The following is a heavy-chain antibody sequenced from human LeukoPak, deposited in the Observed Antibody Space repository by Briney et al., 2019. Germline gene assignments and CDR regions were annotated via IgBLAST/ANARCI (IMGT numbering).Heavy chain of an antibody. CDR2: ICGSGGST. D-gene: IGHD3-10*01. CDR1: GFTFSNYA. V-gene: IGHV3-23*01. CDR3: AGDASYYGSGNYF. Sequence: GGCLRLSCAASGFTFSNYAMSWVRQAPGKGLEWVSTICGSGGSTYYADSVKGRFTISRDNSKNTLYLQTNSLRAEDTAVYYCAGDASYYGSGNYFWGQGTLVTVSS. J-gene: IGHJ4*02.